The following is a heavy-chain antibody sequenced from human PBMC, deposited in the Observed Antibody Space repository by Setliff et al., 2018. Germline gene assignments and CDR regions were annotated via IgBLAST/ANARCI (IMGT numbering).Heavy chain of an antibody. J-gene: IGHJ5*02. V-gene: IGHV4-39*07. CDR1: GGSVSSTSHY. CDR2: A. Sequence: PSETLSLTCTVSGGSVSSTSHYWGWIRQAPGKGMEWIGSAYYNPSLKSRVSISADRSKNQFSLNLTSVIAADTAVYYCARDYQGGWFAPWGQGTLVTVSS. CDR3: ARDYQGGWFAP. D-gene: IGHD3-16*01.